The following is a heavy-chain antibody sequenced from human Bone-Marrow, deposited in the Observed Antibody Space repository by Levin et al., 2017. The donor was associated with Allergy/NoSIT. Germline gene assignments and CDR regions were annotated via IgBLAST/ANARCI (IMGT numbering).Heavy chain of an antibody. CDR2: IKSKTDGGTT. CDR1: GFTFSNAW. CDR3: TTDPSMLLFMRGMDV. V-gene: IGHV3-15*01. D-gene: IGHD3-10*02. Sequence: KAGGSLRLSCAASGFTFSNAWMSWVRQAPGKGLEWVGRIKSKTDGGTTDYAAPVKGRFTISRDDSKNTLYLQMNSLKTEDTAVYYCTTDPSMLLFMRGMDVWGQGTTVTVSS. J-gene: IGHJ6*02.